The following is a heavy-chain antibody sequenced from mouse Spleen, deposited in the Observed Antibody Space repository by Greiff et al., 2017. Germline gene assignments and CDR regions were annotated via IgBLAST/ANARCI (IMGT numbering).Heavy chain of an antibody. CDR2: IYPGSGNT. CDR1: GYTFTDYY. J-gene: IGHJ4*01. Sequence: QVQLKESGAELARPGASVKLSCKASGYTFTDYYINWVKQRTGQGLEWIGEIYPGSGNTYYNEKFKGKATLTADKSSSTAYMQLSSLTSEDSAVYFCARRDGSSRYYYAMDYWGQGTSVTVSS. V-gene: IGHV1-77*01. CDR3: ARRDGSSRYYYAMDY. D-gene: IGHD1-1*01.